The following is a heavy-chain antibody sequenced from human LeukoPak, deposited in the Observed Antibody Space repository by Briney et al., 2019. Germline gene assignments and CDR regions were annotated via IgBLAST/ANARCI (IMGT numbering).Heavy chain of an antibody. D-gene: IGHD1-26*01. CDR2: IFYSGST. CDR1: GVSLNNYY. J-gene: IGHJ4*02. Sequence: PSETLSLTCIVSGVSLNNYYWTWIRQPPGKGLEWIGYIFYSGSTNYNPSLKSRVTISIGTSKNQFSLKLNSVTTADTAVYYCTTGNHYLDYWGQGTLVTVSS. V-gene: IGHV4-59*01. CDR3: TTGNHYLDY.